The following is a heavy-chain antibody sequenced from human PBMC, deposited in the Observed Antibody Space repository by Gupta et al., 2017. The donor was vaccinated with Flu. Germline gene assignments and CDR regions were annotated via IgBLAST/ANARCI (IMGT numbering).Heavy chain of an antibody. D-gene: IGHD1-1*01. CDR3: ARINDQTFDD. V-gene: IGHV5-51*03. Sequence: EVQLVQSGAEVKKPVESLTISCEGSGYIFTSYWSAWVRPMPVTGLEWMGTIYPGDSDTKYSPPFQGQVTISADKSISTAYLQLSGLKASDTARYYCARINDQTFDDGGQGTRGTVSS. J-gene: IGHJ4*02. CDR1: GYIFTSYW. CDR2: IYPGDSDT.